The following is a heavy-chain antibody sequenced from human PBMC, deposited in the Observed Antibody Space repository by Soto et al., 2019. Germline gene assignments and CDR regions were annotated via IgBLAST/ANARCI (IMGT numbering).Heavy chain of an antibody. J-gene: IGHJ4*02. CDR3: ARAPVAGSTGPV. V-gene: IGHV3-21*01. D-gene: IGHD6-19*01. CDR1: GFIFSDYH. CDR2: IGGGGDHI. Sequence: GGSLRLSCAASGFIFSDYHMNWVRQAPGKGLEWISSIGGGGDHIYYAGSLEGRFTISRDNARDSLYLQMNSLRPDDTAVYYCARAPVAGSTGPVWGQGTLVTVSS.